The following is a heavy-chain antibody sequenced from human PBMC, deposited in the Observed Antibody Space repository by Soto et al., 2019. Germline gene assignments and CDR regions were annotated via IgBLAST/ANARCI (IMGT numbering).Heavy chain of an antibody. V-gene: IGHV1-69*10. D-gene: IGHD3-3*01. CDR2: IIPIRGIA. CDR1: KYTFTVYG. J-gene: IGHJ6*03. Sequence: ASVKVSCKASKYTFTVYGIHLVRQAPRQRLEWMGWIIPIRGIANYAQKFQGRVTITADKSTSTAYMELSSLRSEDTAVYYCARDQGSYDFWSGHYMDVWGKGTTVTVSS. CDR3: ARDQGSYDFWSGHYMDV.